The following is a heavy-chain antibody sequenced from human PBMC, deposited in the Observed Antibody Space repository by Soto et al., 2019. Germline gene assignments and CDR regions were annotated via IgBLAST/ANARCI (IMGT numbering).Heavy chain of an antibody. Sequence: QVQLVESGGGVVQPGRSLRLSCAASGFTFSSYAMHWVRQAPGKGLEWVAVISYDGSNKYYADSVKGRFTISRDNSKNTLYLQMNSLRAEDTAVYYCARDRGRYFDVKNWFDPWGQGTLVTVSP. CDR2: ISYDGSNK. V-gene: IGHV3-30-3*01. D-gene: IGHD3-9*01. CDR1: GFTFSSYA. CDR3: ARDRGRYFDVKNWFDP. J-gene: IGHJ5*02.